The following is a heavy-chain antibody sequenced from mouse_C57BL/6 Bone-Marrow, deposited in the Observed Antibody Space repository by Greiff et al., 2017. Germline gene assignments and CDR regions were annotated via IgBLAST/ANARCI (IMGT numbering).Heavy chain of an antibody. J-gene: IGHJ4*01. V-gene: IGHV5-17*01. Sequence: DVMLVESGGGLVKPGGSLKLSCAASGFTFSDYGMHWVRQAPEKGLEWVAYISSGSSTIYYADTVKGRFTISRDNAKNTLFLQMTSLRSEDTAMYYCARRDYGPLYYAMDYWGQGTSVTVSS. CDR1: GFTFSDYG. D-gene: IGHD1-1*01. CDR3: ARRDYGPLYYAMDY. CDR2: ISSGSSTI.